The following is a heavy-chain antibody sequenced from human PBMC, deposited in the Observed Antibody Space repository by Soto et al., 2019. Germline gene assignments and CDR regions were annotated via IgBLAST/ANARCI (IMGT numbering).Heavy chain of an antibody. J-gene: IGHJ4*02. V-gene: IGHV3-30*03. CDR3: TGEVASGY. CDR1: GFTVSSYG. Sequence: QVQLVESGGGVVQPGRSLRLSCAVSGFTVSSYGMHWVRQAPGKGLEWVGVISRDGRTKFYADSVEGRFTISKDSSRNTLFLEMDSLRSDDMAVYYCTGEVASGYWGQGTLVTVSS. CDR2: ISRDGRTK. D-gene: IGHD2-8*02.